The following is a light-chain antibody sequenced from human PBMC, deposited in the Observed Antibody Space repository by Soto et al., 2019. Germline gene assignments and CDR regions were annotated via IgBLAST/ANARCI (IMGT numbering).Light chain of an antibody. J-gene: IGKJ3*01. Sequence: EIVLTQSPGTLSLSPGEGATLSCRASQSVSSRHLAWYQQKPGQTPRLLIYGGSSRATGIPDRFSGSGSGTDFTLTITRLEPEDFAVYYCQQYGNSPTFGHGTKVDIK. CDR1: QSVSSRH. V-gene: IGKV3-20*01. CDR2: GGS. CDR3: QQYGNSPT.